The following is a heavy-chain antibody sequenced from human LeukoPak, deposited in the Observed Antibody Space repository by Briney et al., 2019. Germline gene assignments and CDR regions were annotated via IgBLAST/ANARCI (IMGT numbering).Heavy chain of an antibody. J-gene: IGHJ6*02. CDR3: ARVRTVWELLEGYYYYGMDV. Sequence: SETLSLTCAVSGEPFSGYYWGWIRQPPGKGLEWIGSSYYSGGTDYNPSLKSRITISVDTSKNQFSLQLNSLTAADTAVYYCARVRTVWELLEGYYYYGMDVWGQGTTVTVSS. D-gene: IGHD1-26*01. V-gene: IGHV4-38-2*01. CDR2: SYYSGGT. CDR1: GEPFSGYY.